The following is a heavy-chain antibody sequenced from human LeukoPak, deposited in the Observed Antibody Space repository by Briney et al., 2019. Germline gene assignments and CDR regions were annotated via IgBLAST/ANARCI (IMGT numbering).Heavy chain of an antibody. Sequence: PSETLSLTSAVYGGSFSGYYWSWIRQPPGKGREWMGEINHSGSTNYNPSLKSRVTISVDTSKNQFSLTLSSVTAADTAVYYCARGSYYYGSGSHFDYWGQGTLVTVSS. D-gene: IGHD3-10*01. CDR3: ARGSYYYGSGSHFDY. CDR1: GGSFSGYY. J-gene: IGHJ4*02. V-gene: IGHV4-34*01. CDR2: INHSGST.